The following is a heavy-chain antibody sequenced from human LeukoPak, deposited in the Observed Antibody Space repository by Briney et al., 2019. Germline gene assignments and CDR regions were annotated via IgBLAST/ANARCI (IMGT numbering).Heavy chain of an antibody. CDR2: IYPGDSDT. Sequence: RGESLKISCKGSGYRFTNYWIGWVRQMPGKGLEWMGIIYPGDSDTRYSPSFQGQVTISADKSISTAYLQWSSLKASDTAMYYCARVMTTVTTGPDYWGQGTLVTVSS. V-gene: IGHV5-51*01. CDR3: ARVMTTVTTGPDY. CDR1: GYRFTNYW. J-gene: IGHJ4*02. D-gene: IGHD4-17*01.